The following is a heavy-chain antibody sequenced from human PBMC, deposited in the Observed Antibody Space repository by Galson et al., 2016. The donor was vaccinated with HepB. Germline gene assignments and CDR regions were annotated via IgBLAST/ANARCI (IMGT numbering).Heavy chain of an antibody. J-gene: IGHJ4*02. CDR1: GDSVSSNSAG. CDR3: ARSYLLGRGFGW. D-gene: IGHD7-27*01. Sequence: CAISGDSVSSNSAGWNWIRQSPSRGLEWLGRPFYRSNWQNDYAESVKSRITINPDASKNQFSLQLNSVTPEDTAVYYCARSYLLGRGFGWWGQGTLVTVSS. V-gene: IGHV6-1*01. CDR2: PFYRSNWQN.